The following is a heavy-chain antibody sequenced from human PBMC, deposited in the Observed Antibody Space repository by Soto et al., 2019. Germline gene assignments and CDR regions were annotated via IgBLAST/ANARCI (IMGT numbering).Heavy chain of an antibody. Sequence: LRLSCAASGFTFSSYAMSWVRQAPGKGLEWVSAISGSHGTTYYADSVKGRFTISRDNSKNTLYLQMNSLRAEDTALYYCAKDSRITMIRGVIIPPGYWGQGTLDTVSS. CDR1: GFTFSSYA. J-gene: IGHJ4*02. V-gene: IGHV3-23*01. D-gene: IGHD3-10*01. CDR2: ISGSHGTT. CDR3: AKDSRITMIRGVIIPPGY.